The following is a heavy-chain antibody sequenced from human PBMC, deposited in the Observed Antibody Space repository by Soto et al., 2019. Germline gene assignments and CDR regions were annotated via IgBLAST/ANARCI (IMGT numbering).Heavy chain of an antibody. CDR3: ARVAVGAYWFDP. CDR1: GFTFSNYW. CDR2: INMDGTTT. D-gene: IGHD1-26*01. J-gene: IGHJ5*02. V-gene: IGHV3-74*01. Sequence: EVQLVESGGGLVQPGGSLRLSCAASGFTFSNYWMHWIRQAPGEGLVWVSRINMDGTTTNYADSVEGRFTISRDNARNTLWLQMNSLRADDTAVYYCARVAVGAYWFDPLGQGTLVTVSS.